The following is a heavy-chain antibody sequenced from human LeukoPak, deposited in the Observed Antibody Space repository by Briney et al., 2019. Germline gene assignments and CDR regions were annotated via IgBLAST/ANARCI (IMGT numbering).Heavy chain of an antibody. V-gene: IGHV1-18*01. D-gene: IGHD2-2*01. CDR3: ARSGYCSSTSCYGLGRHYYYMDV. Sequence: GASVKVSCKASGYTFTSYGISWVRQAPGQGLEWMGWISAYNGNTNYAQKLQGRVTMTTGTSTSTAYMELRSLRSDDTAVYYCARSGYCSSTSCYGLGRHYYYMDVWGKGTTVTVSS. CDR1: GYTFTSYG. CDR2: ISAYNGNT. J-gene: IGHJ6*03.